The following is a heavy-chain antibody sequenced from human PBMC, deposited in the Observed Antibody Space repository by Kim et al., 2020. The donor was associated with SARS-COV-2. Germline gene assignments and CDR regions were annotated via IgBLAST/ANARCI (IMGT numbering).Heavy chain of an antibody. CDR3: ARDSDYSYYYIMDV. V-gene: IGHV1-18*01. D-gene: IGHD4-17*01. J-gene: IGHJ6*02. Sequence: YAQKFQGRCTMTTDASTSTGYMELRSLRSDDTAVYYCARDSDYSYYYIMDVWGQGTTVTVSS.